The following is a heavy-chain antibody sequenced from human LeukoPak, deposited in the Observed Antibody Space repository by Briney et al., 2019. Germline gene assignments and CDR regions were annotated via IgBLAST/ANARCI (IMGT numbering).Heavy chain of an antibody. J-gene: IGHJ4*02. Sequence: GGSLRLSCAASGFTFSDYAMSWVRQAPGKGLEWVSSISGSNGYIYYADSVKGRFTISKDDAKNSLSLHMNSLRAEDTAVYYCARDLIGGYNGGYFDGWGQGILVTVSS. CDR3: ARDLIGGYNGGYFDG. CDR1: GFTFSDYA. D-gene: IGHD5-24*01. CDR2: ISGSNGYI. V-gene: IGHV3-21*04.